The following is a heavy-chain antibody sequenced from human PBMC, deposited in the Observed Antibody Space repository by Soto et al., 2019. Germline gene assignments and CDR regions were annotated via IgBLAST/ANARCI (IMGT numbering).Heavy chain of an antibody. V-gene: IGHV4-34*01. Sequence: QVQLQQWGAGLLKPSETLSLTCAVYGGSFSGYYWTWIRQPPGTGLEWIGEINHSGSTNYNPSLKCRVTISVDTSKHQFSLKLTSVTAADTAVYYCARDKITGLFDYWGQGTLVTVSS. J-gene: IGHJ4*02. CDR2: INHSGST. CDR3: ARDKITGLFDY. D-gene: IGHD2-8*02. CDR1: GGSFSGYY.